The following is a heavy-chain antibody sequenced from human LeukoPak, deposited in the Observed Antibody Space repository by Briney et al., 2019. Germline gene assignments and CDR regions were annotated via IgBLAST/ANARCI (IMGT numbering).Heavy chain of an antibody. CDR2: IYYSGST. D-gene: IGHD3-10*01. CDR3: ARQGFGELVGAFDI. J-gene: IGHJ3*02. V-gene: IGHV4-59*08. Sequence: SETLSLTCTVSGGSISSYYWSRIRQPPGKGLEWIGYIYYSGSTNYNPSLKSRVTISVDTSKNQFSLKLSSVTAADTAVYYCARQGFGELVGAFDIWGQGTMVTVSS. CDR1: GGSISSYY.